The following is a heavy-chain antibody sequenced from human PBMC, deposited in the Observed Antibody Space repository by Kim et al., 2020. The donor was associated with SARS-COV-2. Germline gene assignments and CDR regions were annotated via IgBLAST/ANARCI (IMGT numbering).Heavy chain of an antibody. CDR1: GFTFRDFA. Sequence: GGSLRLSCAASGFTFRDFAMSWVRQAPGKGLEWVAAISSSGDITHYADSVKGRFTISRDNLKNTLFLEMDSLRAEDTAVCYCAKVDTTMVGYYFDYWGQG. CDR3: AKVDTTMVGYYFDY. V-gene: IGHV3-23*01. D-gene: IGHD5-18*01. CDR2: ISSSGDIT. J-gene: IGHJ4*02.